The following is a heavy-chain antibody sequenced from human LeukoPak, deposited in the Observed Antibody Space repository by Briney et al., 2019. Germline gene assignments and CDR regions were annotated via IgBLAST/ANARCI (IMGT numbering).Heavy chain of an antibody. CDR2: IYHSGST. CDR3: ARGGIAARLIDY. D-gene: IGHD6-6*01. Sequence: SETLSLTCTVSGYPISSGYYWGWIRQPPGKGLEWIGGIYHSGSTYYNPSLKSRVTISVDTSKNQFSLKLSSVTAADTAVYYCARGGIAARLIDYWGQGTLVTVSS. CDR1: GYPISSGYY. J-gene: IGHJ4*02. V-gene: IGHV4-38-2*02.